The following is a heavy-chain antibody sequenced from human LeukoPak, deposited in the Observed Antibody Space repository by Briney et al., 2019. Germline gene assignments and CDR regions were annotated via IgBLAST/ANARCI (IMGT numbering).Heavy chain of an antibody. CDR1: GGSLTPYH. D-gene: IGHD5-12*01. Sequence: SETLSLTCAVSGGSLTPYHWSWIRQPPGKGLEWLGYKEYSGVSNYSPSLKSRVTMSVDTSKNHFSLNLRSVTPADSAVYYCARGYAAAGLFDHWGHGTLVTVSS. V-gene: IGHV4-59*01. CDR2: KEYSGVS. CDR3: ARGYAAAGLFDH. J-gene: IGHJ4*01.